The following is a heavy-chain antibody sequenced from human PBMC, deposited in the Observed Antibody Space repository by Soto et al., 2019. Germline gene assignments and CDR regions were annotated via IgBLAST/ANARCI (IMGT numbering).Heavy chain of an antibody. J-gene: IGHJ4*02. Sequence: SGPTLVNPTQTLTLTCSFSGFSLSTHEVGVVRIRQPPGKALEWLALIYWNDDARYSPSLKNRLTITKDTSKNQVVLTMTNMDPVDTATYYCVHDGKLGYTGYDRFDYWGQGILVTVS. CDR2: IYWNDDA. V-gene: IGHV2-5*01. CDR3: VHDGKLGYTGYDRFDY. D-gene: IGHD5-12*01. CDR1: GFSLSTHEVG.